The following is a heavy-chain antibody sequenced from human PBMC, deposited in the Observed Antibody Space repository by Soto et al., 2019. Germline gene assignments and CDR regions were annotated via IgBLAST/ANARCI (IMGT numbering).Heavy chain of an antibody. V-gene: IGHV4-61*01. CDR1: GGSVNSGSYY. Sequence: SETLSLTCTVSGGSVNSGSYYWRWTRQPPGKGLEWIGHIYYSGTTKYNPSLKNRVTMSVDTSNNQFSLRVNSVTVADTAIYFCARDYWGSGRRFDSWGQGTLVTVSS. CDR3: ARDYWGSGRRFDS. J-gene: IGHJ4*02. D-gene: IGHD6-25*01. CDR2: IYYSGTT.